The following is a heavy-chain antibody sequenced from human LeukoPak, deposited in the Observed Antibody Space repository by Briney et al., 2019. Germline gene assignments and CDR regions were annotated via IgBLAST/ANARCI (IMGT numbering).Heavy chain of an antibody. V-gene: IGHV4-34*01. D-gene: IGHD2-2*01. J-gene: IGHJ3*02. CDR3: ARGLKGYCSSTSCYPYWKSAFDI. Sequence: PSETLSLTCAVYGGSFSGYYWSWIRQPPGKGLEWIGEINPSGSTNYNPSLKSRVTISVDTSKNQFSLKLSSVTAADTAVYYCARGLKGYCSSTSCYPYWKSAFDIWGQGTMVTVSS. CDR2: INPSGST. CDR1: GGSFSGYY.